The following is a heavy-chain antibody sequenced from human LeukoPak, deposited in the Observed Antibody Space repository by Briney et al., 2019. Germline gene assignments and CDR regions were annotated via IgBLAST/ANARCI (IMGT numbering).Heavy chain of an antibody. J-gene: IGHJ4*02. CDR2: ISYDGSNK. V-gene: IGHV3-30-3*01. CDR3: ARGPPPDFDY. CDR1: GFTFSSYA. Sequence: GRSLRLSCAASGFTFSSYAMHWVRQAPGKGLEWVAVISYDGSNKYYADSVKGRFTISRDNSKNTLYLQMNSLRAEDTAVYYCARGPPPDFDYWGRGTLVTVSS.